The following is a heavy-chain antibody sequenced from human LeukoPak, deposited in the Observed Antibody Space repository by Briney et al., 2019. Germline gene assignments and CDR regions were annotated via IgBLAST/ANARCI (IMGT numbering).Heavy chain of an antibody. CDR3: ARGPYYYDSSGYLSDY. D-gene: IGHD3-22*01. CDR2: IYPGDSDT. CDR1: GYSFTSYW. V-gene: IGHV5-51*01. Sequence: GESLKISCKGSGYSFTSYWIGWVRQMPGKGQEWMGIIYPGDSDTRYSPSFQGQVTISADKSISTAYLQWSSLKASDTAMYYCARGPYYYDSSGYLSDYWGQETLVTVSS. J-gene: IGHJ4*02.